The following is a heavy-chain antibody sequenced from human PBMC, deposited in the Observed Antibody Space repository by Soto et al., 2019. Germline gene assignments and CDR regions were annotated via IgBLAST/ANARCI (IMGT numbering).Heavy chain of an antibody. Sequence: QVHLVQSGAEVRKPGASVKVSCKGSGYTFTSYGITWVRQAPGQGLEWMGWISAHNGNTNYGQKLQGRGTVTTDTSTSTAYMELRSLRSDDTAVYYCARGRYGDYWGQGARVTVSS. D-gene: IGHD1-1*01. CDR2: ISAHNGNT. J-gene: IGHJ4*02. CDR3: ARGRYGDY. CDR1: GYTFTSYG. V-gene: IGHV1-18*01.